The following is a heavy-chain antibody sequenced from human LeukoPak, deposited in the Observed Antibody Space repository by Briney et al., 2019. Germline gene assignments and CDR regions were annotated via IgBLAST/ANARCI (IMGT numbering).Heavy chain of an antibody. Sequence: GGSLRLSSAASGFTFDDYTMHWVRQAPGKGLEWVSLISWDGGSTYYADSVKGRFTISRDNSKNSLYLQMNSLRTEDTALYYCAKGGYGDYFDYWGQGTLVTVSS. J-gene: IGHJ4*02. D-gene: IGHD4-17*01. V-gene: IGHV3-43*01. CDR2: ISWDGGST. CDR3: AKGGYGDYFDY. CDR1: GFTFDDYT.